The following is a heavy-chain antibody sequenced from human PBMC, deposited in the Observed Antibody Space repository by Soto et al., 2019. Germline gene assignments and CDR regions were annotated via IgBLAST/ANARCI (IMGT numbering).Heavy chain of an antibody. CDR3: LNIPRY. J-gene: IGHJ4*02. Sequence: HVQLVQSGAEVKKPGSSVKVSCKASGGTFSSYTITWVRQAPGQGLEWMGRIIPILGIANYAQKFQGRVTMTADKSTGTAYLALSSLRSADTAVYYCLNIPRYWGQGTLVTVSA. CDR2: IIPILGIA. V-gene: IGHV1-69*02. CDR1: GGTFSSYT.